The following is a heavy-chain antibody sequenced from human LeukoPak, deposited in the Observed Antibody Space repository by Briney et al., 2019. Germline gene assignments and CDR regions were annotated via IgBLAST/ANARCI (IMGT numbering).Heavy chain of an antibody. CDR1: GYTFTSYG. J-gene: IGHJ6*03. V-gene: IGHV1-18*01. Sequence: ASVKVSCKASGYTFTSYGISWVRQAPGQGLEWMGWISAYNGNKNYAQKFQGRVTMTRNTSISTAYLELSSLRSEDTALYYCARGRRGTVLRYFDWLSNYYYMDVWGKGTTVTISS. CDR3: ARGRRGTVLRYFDWLSNYYYMDV. CDR2: ISAYNGNK. D-gene: IGHD3-9*01.